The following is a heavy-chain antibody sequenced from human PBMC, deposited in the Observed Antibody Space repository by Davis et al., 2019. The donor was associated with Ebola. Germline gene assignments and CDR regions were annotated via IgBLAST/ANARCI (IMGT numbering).Heavy chain of an antibody. CDR3: AREPQLRYRNWFDP. D-gene: IGHD3-9*01. CDR1: GGTFSSYA. Sequence: ASVKVSCKASGGTFSSYAISWVRQAPGQGLEWMGWISAYNGNTNYAQKLQGRVTMTTDTSTSTAYMELRSLRSDDTAVYYCAREPQLRYRNWFDPWGQGTLVTVSS. V-gene: IGHV1-18*01. J-gene: IGHJ5*02. CDR2: ISAYNGNT.